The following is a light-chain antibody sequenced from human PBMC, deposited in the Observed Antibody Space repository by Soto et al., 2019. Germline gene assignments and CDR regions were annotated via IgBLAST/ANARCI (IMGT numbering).Light chain of an antibody. CDR2: ATS. J-gene: IGKJ2*01. Sequence: EIVLTQSPGTLSLSPGERATLSCRASQSINTRYSAWYQQKPGQPPRLLIYATSSRAPGIPDRFSGSGSGTDFTLTISRLEPEDFAVYYCQQYNKWLYTFGQGTKLEIK. V-gene: IGKV3-20*01. CDR3: QQYNKWLYT. CDR1: QSINTRY.